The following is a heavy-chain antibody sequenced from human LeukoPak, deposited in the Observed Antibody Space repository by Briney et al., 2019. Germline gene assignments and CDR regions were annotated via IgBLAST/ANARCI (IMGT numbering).Heavy chain of an antibody. CDR2: ISAYNGNT. Sequence: ASVKVSCKASGYTFTSYGISWVRQAPGQGLEWMGWISAYNGNTNYAQKFQGRVTMTTDTSMSTAYMELRSLRSDDTAVYYCARDPNRYAAAHPFEYWGQGTLVTVSS. CDR3: ARDPNRYAAAHPFEY. J-gene: IGHJ4*02. CDR1: GYTFTSYG. V-gene: IGHV1-18*01. D-gene: IGHD6-13*01.